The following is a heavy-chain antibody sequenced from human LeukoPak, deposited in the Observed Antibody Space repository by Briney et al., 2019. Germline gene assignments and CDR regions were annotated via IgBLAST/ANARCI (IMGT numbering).Heavy chain of an antibody. Sequence: GGSLRLFCAASGFSFSTYTMNWVRQAPGKGLEWVSSISSSSSSMFYADSVKGRFTISRDNAKNSLYLQMNSLRAEDTAVYFCARDRRSNGWYEFDYWGQGTLVTVSS. CDR2: ISSSSSSM. CDR3: ARDRRSNGWYEFDY. CDR1: GFSFSTYT. J-gene: IGHJ4*02. V-gene: IGHV3-21*01. D-gene: IGHD6-19*01.